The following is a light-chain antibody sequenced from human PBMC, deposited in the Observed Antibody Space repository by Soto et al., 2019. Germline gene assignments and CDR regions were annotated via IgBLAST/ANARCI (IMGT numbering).Light chain of an antibody. J-gene: IGKJ3*01. CDR1: QSVSSN. V-gene: IGKV3-15*01. CDR2: DAS. Sequence: EILMTQSPATLSVSPGERATLSCRASQSVSSNFAWYQQKPGQAPRLLIYDASTRATGIPARFSGSGSGTEFTLTISSLQSEDFAVYYCQQYNTWPLTFGPGTKVDI. CDR3: QQYNTWPLT.